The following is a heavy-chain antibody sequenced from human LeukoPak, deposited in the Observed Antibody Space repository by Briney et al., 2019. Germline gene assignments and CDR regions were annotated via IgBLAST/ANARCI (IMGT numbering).Heavy chain of an antibody. CDR2: IIPIFGTA. J-gene: IGHJ4*02. CDR1: GGTFSSYA. Sequence: GSSVKVSCKASGGTFSSYAISWVRQAPGQGLEWMGGIIPIFGTANYAQKFQGRVTITADESTSTAYMELSSLRSEDTAVYYCARALEYYDILTGPGYYWGQGTLVTVSS. CDR3: ARALEYYDILTGPGYY. D-gene: IGHD3-9*01. V-gene: IGHV1-69*01.